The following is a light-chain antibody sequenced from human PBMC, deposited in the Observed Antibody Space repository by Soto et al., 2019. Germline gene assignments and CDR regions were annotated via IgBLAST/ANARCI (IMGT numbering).Light chain of an antibody. Sequence: VLTQSPGTLSLSPGERATLSCRASQSVSSSYLAWYQQKPGQSPRLLIYGASTRATGIPDRFSGSGAGTDFTLTISGLESEDFAVYYCQQYGSSPWTFGQGTKVDI. CDR3: QQYGSSPWT. CDR1: QSVSSSY. CDR2: GAS. V-gene: IGKV3-20*01. J-gene: IGKJ1*01.